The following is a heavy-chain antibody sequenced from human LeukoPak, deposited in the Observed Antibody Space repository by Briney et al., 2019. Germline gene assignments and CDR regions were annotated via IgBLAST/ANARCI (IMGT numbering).Heavy chain of an antibody. CDR2: ISGSGGST. J-gene: IGHJ4*02. Sequence: GGSLRLSCAASVFTFSSYAMSWVRQAPGKGLEWVSAISGSGGSTYYADSVKGRFTISRDNSKNTLYLQMNSLRAEDTAVYYCAKTIVVVPAAILMGGFDYWGQGTLVTVSS. CDR3: AKTIVVVPAAILMGGFDY. V-gene: IGHV3-23*01. CDR1: VFTFSSYA. D-gene: IGHD2-2*02.